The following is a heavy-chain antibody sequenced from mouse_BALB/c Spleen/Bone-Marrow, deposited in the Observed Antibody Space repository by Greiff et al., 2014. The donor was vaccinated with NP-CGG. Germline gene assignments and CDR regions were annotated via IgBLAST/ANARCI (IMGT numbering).Heavy chain of an antibody. CDR1: CYTFSNYW. Sequence: VTMSCHSSCYTFSNYWMHLITQRPGQGLAWIRSRHTGNRDTPYNQKFNGKAKLTAVTFTRNSYMELSSLTKEDSAVYYVTTLARNNFDYWGQGTTLTVSS. CDR3: TTLARNNFDY. CDR2: RHTGNRDT. J-gene: IGHJ2*01. D-gene: IGHD3-1*01. V-gene: IGHV1-5*01.